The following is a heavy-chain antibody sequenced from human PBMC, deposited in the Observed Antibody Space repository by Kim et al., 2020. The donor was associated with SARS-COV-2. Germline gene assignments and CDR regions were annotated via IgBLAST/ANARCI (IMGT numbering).Heavy chain of an antibody. Sequence: SETLSLTCAVYGGSFSGYYWSWIRQPPGKGLGWIGEINHSGSTNYNPSLKSRVTISVDTSKNQFSLKLSSVTAADTAVYYCARAGSGYCSGGSCYSHYYYGMDVWGQGTTVTVSS. J-gene: IGHJ6*02. D-gene: IGHD2-15*01. CDR1: GGSFSGYY. V-gene: IGHV4-34*01. CDR2: INHSGST. CDR3: ARAGSGYCSGGSCYSHYYYGMDV.